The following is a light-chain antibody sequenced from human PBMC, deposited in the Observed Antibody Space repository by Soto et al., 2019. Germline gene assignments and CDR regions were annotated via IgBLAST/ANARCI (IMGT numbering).Light chain of an antibody. Sequence: DIQLTQSPSTLSASVGDRVTITCRASQYIGSSLAWHQQKPGKGPKLLIYDASSLDRGVPSRFSGSGSGAEVTLTISSLQPDDFATYYCQQYSSYPLTFGGGTQVEIK. CDR2: DAS. V-gene: IGKV1-5*01. J-gene: IGKJ4*01. CDR1: QYIGSS. CDR3: QQYSSYPLT.